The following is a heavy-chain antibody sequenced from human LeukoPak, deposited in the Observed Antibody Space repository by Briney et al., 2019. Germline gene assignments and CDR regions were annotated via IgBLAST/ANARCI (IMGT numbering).Heavy chain of an antibody. CDR2: ISYDGSNK. CDR1: GFTFSSYG. J-gene: IGHJ6*02. D-gene: IGHD6-19*01. V-gene: IGHV3-30*03. Sequence: PGGSLRLSCAASGFTFSSYGMHWVRQAPGKGLEWVAVISYDGSNKYYADSVKGRFTISRDNAKNSLYLQMNSLRAEDTAVYYCARVSIGSDSSGWYGSVYYYYYGMDVWGQGTTVTVSS. CDR3: ARVSIGSDSSGWYGSVYYYYYGMDV.